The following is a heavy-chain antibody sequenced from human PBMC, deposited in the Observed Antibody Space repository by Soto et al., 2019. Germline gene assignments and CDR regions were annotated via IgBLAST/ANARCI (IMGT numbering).Heavy chain of an antibody. V-gene: IGHV4-59*08. CDR1: GCSISSYY. CDR3: ARQGVEKTAGSYFDD. Sequence: SDTLSLTFTVSGCSISSYYWSWIRQPPGKGLEWIGYIYYSGSTNYNPSLKSRVTISVDTSKNQFSLKLSSVTAADTAVYYCARQGVEKTAGSYFDDWGQRTQLTVSS. J-gene: IGHJ4*02. CDR2: IYYSGST. D-gene: IGHD6-25*01.